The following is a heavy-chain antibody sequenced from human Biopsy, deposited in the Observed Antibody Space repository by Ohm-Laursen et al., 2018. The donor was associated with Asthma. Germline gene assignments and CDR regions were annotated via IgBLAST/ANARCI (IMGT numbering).Heavy chain of an antibody. CDR3: ARKAGSCISRTCYSLDF. CDR1: GGTFNTYV. CDR2: INSDFGTT. D-gene: IGHD2-2*01. V-gene: IGHV1-69*01. Sequence: SSVKVSCKSLGGTFNTYVIGWARQAPGQGLEWMGGINSDFGTTTYTQKFQDRVTITADDSTSTVYMELSSLRSEDTAVYYCARKAGSCISRTCYSLDFWGQGTLVTVSS. J-gene: IGHJ4*02.